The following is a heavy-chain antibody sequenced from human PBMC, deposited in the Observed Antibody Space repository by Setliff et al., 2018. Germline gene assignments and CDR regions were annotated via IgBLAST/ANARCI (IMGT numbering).Heavy chain of an antibody. D-gene: IGHD2-15*01. CDR2: ISPYSGVT. CDR1: GFSFSTFG. Sequence: ASVKVSCKTSGFSFSTFGFSWVRQAPGQGLEWMGWISPYSGVTNYAQKFQDRLSVTADTSSKTTYMELRSLTSDDTAVYFCTRSRAPRVVLAADFDLWGQGTLVTVSS. CDR3: TRSRAPRVVLAADFDL. J-gene: IGHJ4*02. V-gene: IGHV1-18*01.